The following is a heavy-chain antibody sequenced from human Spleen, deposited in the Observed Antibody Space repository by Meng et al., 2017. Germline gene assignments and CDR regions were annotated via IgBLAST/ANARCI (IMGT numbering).Heavy chain of an antibody. Sequence: GESLKISCAASGFTLNSYWMHWVRQAPGKGLVWVSRINSDGKNTNYADSVKGRFTISRDNAKNTLYLQMNSLRAEDTAVYYCARGRYGSVGFDYCGQGTL. D-gene: IGHD5-18*01. CDR2: INSDGKNT. J-gene: IGHJ4*02. CDR1: GFTLNSYW. CDR3: ARGRYGSVGFDY. V-gene: IGHV3-74*01.